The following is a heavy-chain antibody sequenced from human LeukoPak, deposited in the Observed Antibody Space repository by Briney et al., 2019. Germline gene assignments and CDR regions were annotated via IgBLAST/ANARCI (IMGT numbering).Heavy chain of an antibody. CDR3: ARGLDAFDI. CDR1: GFTFGSYW. CDR2: IKEDGSQK. J-gene: IGHJ3*02. V-gene: IGHV3-7*01. Sequence: GGSLRLSCAASGFTFGSYWVTWVRQAPGKGLEWVANIKEDGSQKYYVDSVKGRFSISRDNAKNTLYLQMNSLRAEDTAVDYCARGLDAFDIWGQGTMVTVSS.